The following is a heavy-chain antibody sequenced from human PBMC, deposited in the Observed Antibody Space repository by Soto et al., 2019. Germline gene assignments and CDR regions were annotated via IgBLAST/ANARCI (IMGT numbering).Heavy chain of an antibody. V-gene: IGHV3-66*01. CDR2: LYDVDGS. CDR1: GFTLTNEN. CDR3: ATWHEREHAYDV. Sequence: EVQLVESGGGLVKPGGSLRLSCTVLGFTLTNENMNWVRQAPGKGLEWVSALYDVDGSFYADSVKGRFTTSSDSSKTTVYLQMNGLRPDDTAVYYCATWHEREHAYDVWGQGTTVTVSS. J-gene: IGHJ3*01. D-gene: IGHD1-1*01.